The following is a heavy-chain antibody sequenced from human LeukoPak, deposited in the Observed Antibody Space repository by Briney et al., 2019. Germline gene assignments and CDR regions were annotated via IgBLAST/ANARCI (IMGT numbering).Heavy chain of an antibody. CDR2: IWYDGSNK. D-gene: IGHD2-21*02. CDR1: GFTFGIYG. V-gene: IGHV3-33*06. Sequence: GRSLRLSCAASGFTFGIYGMHWVRQAPGKGLEWVAVIWYDGSNKYYADSVKGRFTISRDNSKNTLYLQMNSLRAEDTAVYYCAKLCGGDCLDAFDIWGQGTMVTVSS. J-gene: IGHJ3*02. CDR3: AKLCGGDCLDAFDI.